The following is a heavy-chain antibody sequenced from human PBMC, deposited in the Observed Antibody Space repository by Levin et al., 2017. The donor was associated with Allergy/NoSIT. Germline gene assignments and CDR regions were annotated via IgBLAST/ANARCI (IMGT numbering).Heavy chain of an antibody. D-gene: IGHD3-10*01. J-gene: IGHJ4*02. V-gene: IGHV3-30-3*01. CDR3: ARVKVNYYGSGSYPFDY. Sequence: QPGGSLRLSCAASGFTFSSYAMHWVRQAPGKGLEWVAVISYDGSNKYYADSVKGRFTISRDNSKNTLYLQMNSLRAEDTAVYYCARVKVNYYGSGSYPFDYWGQGTLVTVSS. CDR1: GFTFSSYA. CDR2: ISYDGSNK.